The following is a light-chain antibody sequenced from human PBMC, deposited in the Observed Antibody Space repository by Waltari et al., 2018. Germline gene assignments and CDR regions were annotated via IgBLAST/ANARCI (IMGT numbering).Light chain of an antibody. CDR1: QALDNW. CDR3: QQLHSYPRA. CDR2: GAS. V-gene: IGKV1-13*02. Sequence: AIQVTQSPSSLSASVGDRVPITCRASQALDNWLAWYQQKPGKAPNLLIYGASVLESGVPSRFSGSGSGTDFTLTISSLQPEDFATYYCQQLHSYPRAFGGGTKVESK. J-gene: IGKJ4*01.